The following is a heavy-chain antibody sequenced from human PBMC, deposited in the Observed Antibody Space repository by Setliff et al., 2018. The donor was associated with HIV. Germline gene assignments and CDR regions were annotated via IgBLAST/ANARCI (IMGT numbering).Heavy chain of an antibody. CDR1: GGSFSGYY. CDR3: ARVDGYDFWSGYYTPHAFDI. Sequence: SETLSLTCAVYGGSFSGYYWSWIRQPPGKGLEWIGEINHSGSTNYNPSLKSRVTISVDTSKNQFSLKLSSVTAADTAVYYCARVDGYDFWSGYYTPHAFDIWGQGTTVTVSS. J-gene: IGHJ3*02. V-gene: IGHV4-34*01. CDR2: INHSGST. D-gene: IGHD3-3*01.